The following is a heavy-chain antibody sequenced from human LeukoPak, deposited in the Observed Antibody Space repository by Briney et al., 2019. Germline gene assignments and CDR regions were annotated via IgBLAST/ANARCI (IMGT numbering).Heavy chain of an antibody. CDR2: ISSSSSYI. V-gene: IGHV3-21*01. D-gene: IGHD1/OR15-1a*01. Sequence: PGGSLRLSCAASGFTSSSYSMNWVRQAPGKGLEWVSSISSSSSYIYYADSVKGRFTISRDNAKNSLYLQMNSLRAEDTAVYYCARGLGTGYSDYWGQGTLVTVSS. CDR1: GFTSSSYS. J-gene: IGHJ4*02. CDR3: ARGLGTGYSDY.